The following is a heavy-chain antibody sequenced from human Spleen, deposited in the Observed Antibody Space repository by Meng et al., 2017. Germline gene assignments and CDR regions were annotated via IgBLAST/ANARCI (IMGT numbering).Heavy chain of an antibody. V-gene: IGHV3-7*01. CDR1: GFMFSNYW. CDR3: ARDGGTMMAGPVY. CDR2: IKQDGSEK. Sequence: GESLKISCAASGFMFSNYWMSWVRQAPGKGLEWVANIKQDGSEKYYVDSVKGRFTISRDNAKNSLHLQMNSLRAEDTAVYYCARDGGTMMAGPVYWGQGTLVTVSS. J-gene: IGHJ4*02. D-gene: IGHD3-22*01.